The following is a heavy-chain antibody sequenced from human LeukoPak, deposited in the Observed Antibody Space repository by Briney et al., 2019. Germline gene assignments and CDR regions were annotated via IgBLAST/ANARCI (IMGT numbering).Heavy chain of an antibody. Sequence: GGSLRLSCAASGFTFSDYYMSWIRQAPGKGLEWVSYISSSGSTIYYADSVKGRFTISRDNSKNTLYLQMNSLKTEDTAVYYCAHYYGSGSYLNSDYWGQGTLVTVSS. CDR3: AHYYGSGSYLNSDY. CDR2: ISSSGSTI. CDR1: GFTFSDYY. J-gene: IGHJ4*02. D-gene: IGHD3-10*01. V-gene: IGHV3-11*01.